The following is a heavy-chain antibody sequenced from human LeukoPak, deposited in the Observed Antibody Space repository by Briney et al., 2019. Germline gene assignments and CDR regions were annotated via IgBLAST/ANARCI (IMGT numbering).Heavy chain of an antibody. CDR2: VHPGDPDT. CDR3: AAPRAGQAFDI. CDR1: GYSFTSNW. J-gene: IGHJ3*02. V-gene: IGHV5-51*01. Sequence: GESLQISCKGSGYSFTSNWIGWVRQMPGKGLEWMGIVHPGDPDTRYSPSFQGQVTISADKSISTAYLQWSSLKASDTAMYYCAAPRAGQAFDIWGQGTMVTVSS.